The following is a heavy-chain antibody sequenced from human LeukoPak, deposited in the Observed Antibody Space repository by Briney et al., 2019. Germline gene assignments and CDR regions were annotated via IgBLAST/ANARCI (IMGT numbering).Heavy chain of an antibody. CDR2: ISSSSSTI. Sequence: PGGSLRLSCAASGFTFSSYSMNWVRQAPGKGLEWVSYISSSSSTIYYADSVKGRFTISRDNAKNSLYLQMNSLRAEDTAVYYCARVWSYYDFWSGQKTHDAFDIWGQGTMVTVSS. CDR1: GFTFSSYS. D-gene: IGHD3-3*01. J-gene: IGHJ3*02. CDR3: ARVWSYYDFWSGQKTHDAFDI. V-gene: IGHV3-48*04.